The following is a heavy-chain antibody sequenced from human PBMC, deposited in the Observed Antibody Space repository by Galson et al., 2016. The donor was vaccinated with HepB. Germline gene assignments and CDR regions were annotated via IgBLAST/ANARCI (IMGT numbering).Heavy chain of an antibody. D-gene: IGHD1-1*01. V-gene: IGHV3-23*01. Sequence: SLRLSCAASGFTFSNYVMNWVRQSPGKGLEWVSRISGPGHSKDYADSVNGRFTISRDNSKNTLYLQIDSLRSDDTAVYYCAKAFTTADNFYQYGMGVWGKGTTVTVSS. CDR2: ISGPGHSK. CDR1: GFTFSNYV. J-gene: IGHJ6*04. CDR3: AKAFTTADNFYQYGMGV.